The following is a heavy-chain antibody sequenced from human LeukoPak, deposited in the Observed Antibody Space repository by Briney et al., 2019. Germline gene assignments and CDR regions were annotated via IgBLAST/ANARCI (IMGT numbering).Heavy chain of an antibody. CDR2: INHSGST. Sequence: SETLSLTCAVYGGSFSGYYWSWIRQPPGKGLEWSGEINHSGSTNYNPSLKSRVTISVDTSKNQFSLKLSSVTAADTAVYYCAREGGLRYFDWLFDYFGYWGQGTLVTVSS. J-gene: IGHJ4*02. V-gene: IGHV4-34*01. CDR1: GGSFSGYY. D-gene: IGHD3-9*01. CDR3: AREGGLRYFDWLFDYFGY.